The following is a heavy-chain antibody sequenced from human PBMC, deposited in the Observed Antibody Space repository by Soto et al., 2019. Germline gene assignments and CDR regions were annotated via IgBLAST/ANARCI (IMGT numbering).Heavy chain of an antibody. D-gene: IGHD2-15*01. CDR2: MNPNSGNT. J-gene: IGHJ5*02. CDR1: GYTFTSYD. CDR3: ARGGGVVVAHNWFDP. Sequence: ASVKVSCKASGYTFTSYDINWVRQATGQGLEWMGWMNPNSGNTGYAQKFQGRVTMTRNTSISTAYMELSSLRSEDTAVYYRARGGGVVVAHNWFDPWGQGTLVTVSS. V-gene: IGHV1-8*01.